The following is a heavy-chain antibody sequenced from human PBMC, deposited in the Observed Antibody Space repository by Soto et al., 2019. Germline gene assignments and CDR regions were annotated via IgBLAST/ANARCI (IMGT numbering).Heavy chain of an antibody. CDR2: INPSGGST. D-gene: IGHD3-10*01. CDR1: GYTFTSYY. CDR3: AVTYGSGSYIPTRKHSGYDYPLYFDY. J-gene: IGHJ4*02. Sequence: ASVKVSCKASGYTFTSYYMHWVRQAPGQGLEWMGIINPSGGSTSYAQKFQGRVTMTRDTSTSTVYMELSSLRSEDTAVYYCAVTYGSGSYIPTRKHSGYDYPLYFDYWGQ. V-gene: IGHV1-46*01.